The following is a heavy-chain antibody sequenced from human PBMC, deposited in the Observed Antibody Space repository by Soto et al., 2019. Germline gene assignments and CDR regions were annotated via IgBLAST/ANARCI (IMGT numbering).Heavy chain of an antibody. CDR2: IYNSGSS. J-gene: IGHJ6*02. Sequence: SETLSLTCTVSCDSISRNGFFWTWIRQHPGKGLEWIGYIYNSGSSYYNPSLKSRVIISVDTSKNHFSLNLTAVTAADTAVYYCARGTMLRGPGYYYAMDVWGQGTTVT. CDR1: CDSISRNGFF. V-gene: IGHV4-31*03. D-gene: IGHD3-10*01. CDR3: ARGTMLRGPGYYYAMDV.